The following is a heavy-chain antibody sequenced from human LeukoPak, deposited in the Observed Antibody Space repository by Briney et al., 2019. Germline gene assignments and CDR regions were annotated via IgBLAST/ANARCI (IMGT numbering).Heavy chain of an antibody. CDR2: IYSGGGT. CDR1: GFTVRNNY. CDR3: ATLYYDSSGRFYWYFDL. J-gene: IGHJ2*01. Sequence: GGSLRLSCAASGFTVRNNYMSWVRQAPGKGLEWVSVIYSGGGTSYADSVKGRFTISRDNSKNTLFLQMNSLRAEDTAVYYCATLYYDSSGRFYWYFDLWGRGTLVTVSS. D-gene: IGHD3-22*01. V-gene: IGHV3-53*01.